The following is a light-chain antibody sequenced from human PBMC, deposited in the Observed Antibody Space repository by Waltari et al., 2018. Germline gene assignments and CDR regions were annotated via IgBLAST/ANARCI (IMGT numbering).Light chain of an antibody. V-gene: IGKV4-1*01. CDR1: QSVLHSSNNKNY. CDR3: QRFFRAPYT. Sequence: DIVLTQSPDSLAVSLGERATINCQSSQSVLHSSNNKNYLAWYQQKPRQPPKLLIYWASTRVSGLPDRFSGRVSGSDFTLTVSVLQAEDVAVYYCQRFFRAPYTFGQGTKLEIK. J-gene: IGKJ2*01. CDR2: WAS.